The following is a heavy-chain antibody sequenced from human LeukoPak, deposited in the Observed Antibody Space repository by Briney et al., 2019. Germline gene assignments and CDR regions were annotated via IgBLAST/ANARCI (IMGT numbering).Heavy chain of an antibody. CDR3: AKNTRDYYYYGMDV. D-gene: IGHD2-2*02. V-gene: IGHV3-30*18. CDR1: GFTFSSYG. CDR2: ISYDGSNK. Sequence: GGSLRLSCAASGFTFSSYGMHWVRQAPGKGLEWVAVISYDGSNKYYADSVKGRFTISRDNSKNTPYLQMNSLRAEDTAVYYCAKNTRDYYYYGMDVWGQGTTVTVSS. J-gene: IGHJ6*02.